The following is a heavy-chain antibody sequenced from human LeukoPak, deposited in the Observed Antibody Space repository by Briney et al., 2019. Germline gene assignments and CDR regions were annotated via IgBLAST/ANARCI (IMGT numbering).Heavy chain of an antibody. CDR1: GFTFSSFA. Sequence: PGASLRLSCAASGFTFSSFAMSWVRQAPGKGLEWGSSIGGNHGGTYFADSVKGRLTISRDNSKNTLFLQMNSLRAEDTAVYYCAKGSAVAGMYYFDYWGKGPLVTVSS. V-gene: IGHV3-23*01. CDR3: AKGSAVAGMYYFDY. D-gene: IGHD6-19*01. J-gene: IGHJ4*02. CDR2: IGGNHGGT.